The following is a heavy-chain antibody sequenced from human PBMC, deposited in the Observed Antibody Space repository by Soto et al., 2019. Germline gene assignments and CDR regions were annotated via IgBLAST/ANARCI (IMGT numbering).Heavy chain of an antibody. Sequence: SETLSLSCTVSGGSISSGGYYWSWIRQHPGKGLEWIGYIYYSGSTYYNPSLKSRVTISVDTSKNQFSLKLSSVTAADTAVYYCARDRATGWFDPWGQGTLVTVSS. D-gene: IGHD1-26*01. V-gene: IGHV4-31*03. CDR1: GGSISSGGYY. J-gene: IGHJ5*02. CDR2: IYYSGST. CDR3: ARDRATGWFDP.